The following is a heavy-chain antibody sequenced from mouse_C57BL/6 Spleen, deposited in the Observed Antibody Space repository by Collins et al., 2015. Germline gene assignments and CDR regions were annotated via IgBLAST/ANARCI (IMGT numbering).Heavy chain of an antibody. D-gene: IGHD1-1*01. CDR1: GYSFTGYY. J-gene: IGHJ2*01. CDR2: INPSTGGT. Sequence: EVQLQQSGPELVKSGASVKISCKASGYSFTGYYMNWVKQSPEKSLEWIGEINPSTGGTTNNQKFKAKATLTVDKSSSTAYMQLKSLTSEDSAVYYCARSYGSSYVYYFDYWGQGTTLXVSS. CDR3: ARSYGSSYVYYFDY. V-gene: IGHV1-42*01.